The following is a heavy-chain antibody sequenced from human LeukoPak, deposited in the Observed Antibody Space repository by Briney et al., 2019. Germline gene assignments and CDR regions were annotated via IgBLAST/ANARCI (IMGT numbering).Heavy chain of an antibody. CDR2: ISSGSSTI. CDR3: AKGQWEERPFDY. Sequence: GGSLRLSCAVSGFTFSTYSMNWVRQAPGKGLEWVSYISSGSSTIYYADSVKGRFTISRDNARNSLYLQMNSLRAEDTAVYYCAKGQWEERPFDYWGQGTLVTVSS. V-gene: IGHV3-48*04. J-gene: IGHJ4*02. D-gene: IGHD1-26*01. CDR1: GFTFSTYS.